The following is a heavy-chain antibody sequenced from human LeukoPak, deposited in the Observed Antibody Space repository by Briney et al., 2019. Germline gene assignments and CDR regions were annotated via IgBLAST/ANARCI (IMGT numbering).Heavy chain of an antibody. D-gene: IGHD6-13*01. Sequence: GGALRLSRAASGFTFSSYAMSWVRRAPGKGLEWVSAISGSGGSTYYADSVKGRFTISRDNSKNTLYLQMNRLRAEDTAVYYCAKDNPPRQVAAAGIPSLLDYWGQGTLVTVSS. V-gene: IGHV3-23*01. J-gene: IGHJ4*02. CDR3: AKDNPPRQVAAAGIPSLLDY. CDR2: ISGSGGST. CDR1: GFTFSSYA.